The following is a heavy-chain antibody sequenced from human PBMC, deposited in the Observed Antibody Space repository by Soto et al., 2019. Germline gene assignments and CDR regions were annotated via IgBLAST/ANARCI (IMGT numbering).Heavy chain of an antibody. Sequence: ASVKVSCKASGYTFTSYDINWVRQATGQGLEWMGWMNPNSGNTGYAQKFQGRVTMTRNTSISTAYMELSSLRSEDTAVYYCARTEYCSGGSCYSYYYYYMDVWGKGTTVTVSS. CDR3: ARTEYCSGGSCYSYYYYYMDV. D-gene: IGHD2-15*01. J-gene: IGHJ6*03. CDR2: MNPNSGNT. CDR1: GYTFTSYD. V-gene: IGHV1-8*01.